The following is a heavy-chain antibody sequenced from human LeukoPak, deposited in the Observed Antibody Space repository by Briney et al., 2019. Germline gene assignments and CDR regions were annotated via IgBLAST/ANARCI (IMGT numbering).Heavy chain of an antibody. CDR1: GFIFRSYF. Sequence: KPGGSLRLSCAASGFIFRSYFMSWFRQTPGKGLEWISSTSSSGTTTHYADFAKGRFTTSRDNADNSLFLQMNSLRVEDTAVYYCARGFGAADWQSGCYPGASDISGQGTMVPVSP. J-gene: IGHJ3*02. D-gene: IGHD3-22*01. V-gene: IGHV3-11*04. CDR2: TSSSGTTT. CDR3: ARGFGAADWQSGCYPGASDI.